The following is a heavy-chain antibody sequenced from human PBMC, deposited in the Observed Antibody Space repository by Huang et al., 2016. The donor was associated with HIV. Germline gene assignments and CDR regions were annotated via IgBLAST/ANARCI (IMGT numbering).Heavy chain of an antibody. V-gene: IGHV4-39*01. Sequence: QLQLQQSGPGLVKPSETLSPSCSVSGGSISSSGSYWEWIRQTPGKGLECVVSIFYTGTVTYNPSLKSRATISIETSANRFALNLTSVTAADTALYFCARHRTSSYIDSWGRGSLVTVSS. D-gene: IGHD3-10*01. CDR2: IFYTGTV. CDR3: ARHRTSSYIDS. J-gene: IGHJ4*02. CDR1: GGSISSSGSY.